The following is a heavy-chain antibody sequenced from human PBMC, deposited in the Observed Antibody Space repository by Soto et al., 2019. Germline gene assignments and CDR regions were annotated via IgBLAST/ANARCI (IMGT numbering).Heavy chain of an antibody. CDR2: IIPIFGTA. V-gene: IGHV1-69*01. D-gene: IGHD6-6*01. Sequence: QVQLVQSGAEVKKPGSSVKVSCKASGGTFSSYAISWVRQAPGQGLEWMGGIIPIFGTANYAQKFQGRVTITADESTSTAYMEVSSLRSEDTAVYYCAISEYSRSPQTGYYGMDVWGQGTTVTVSS. J-gene: IGHJ6*02. CDR1: GGTFSSYA. CDR3: AISEYSRSPQTGYYGMDV.